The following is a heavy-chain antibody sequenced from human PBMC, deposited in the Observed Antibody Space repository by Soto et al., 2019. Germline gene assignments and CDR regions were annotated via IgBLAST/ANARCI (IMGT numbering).Heavy chain of an antibody. V-gene: IGHV3-66*01. CDR2: IYSGGST. Sequence: PGGSLRLSCAASGFTVSSKYMSWVRQAPGKGLEWVSVIYSGGSTHYADSVKGRFTISRDNSKNTLFLQMNSLRVEDTAVYYCARDPDYYYDYWGQGTLVTVSS. D-gene: IGHD4-17*01. CDR3: ARDPDYYYDY. CDR1: GFTVSSKY. J-gene: IGHJ4*02.